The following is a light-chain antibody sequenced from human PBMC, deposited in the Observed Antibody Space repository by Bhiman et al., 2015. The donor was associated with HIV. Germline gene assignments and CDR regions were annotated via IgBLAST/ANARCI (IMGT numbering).Light chain of an antibody. CDR1: SSNIGAGSD. Sequence: QSVLTQPPAVSGAPGQRVTISCTGSSSNIGAGSDVHWYQQFPGTAPKVLIYDNSNRPSGVPDRISGSKSGTSASLAISGLQSEDEADYYCSSYTSTSTYVFGTGTKLTVL. V-gene: IGLV1-40*01. CDR3: SSYTSTSTYV. CDR2: DNS. J-gene: IGLJ1*01.